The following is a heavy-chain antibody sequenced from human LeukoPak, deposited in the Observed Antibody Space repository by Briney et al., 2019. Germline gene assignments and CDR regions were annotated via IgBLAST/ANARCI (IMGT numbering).Heavy chain of an antibody. V-gene: IGHV4-39*07. CDR3: ARITNGYCSGVSCPGWVDY. CDR1: VGSISSSSYY. CDR2: LYYSGST. J-gene: IGHJ4*02. Sequence: SETLSLTCTVSVGSISSSSYYWGWIRQPPGKGLEWIGSLYYSGSTYYNPSLKSRVTISVDTSKNQFSLKLSSVTAADTAVYYCARITNGYCSGVSCPGWVDYWGQGTLVTVSS. D-gene: IGHD2-15*01.